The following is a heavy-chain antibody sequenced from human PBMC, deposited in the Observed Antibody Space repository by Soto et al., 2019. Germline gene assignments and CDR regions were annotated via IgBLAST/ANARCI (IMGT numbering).Heavy chain of an antibody. J-gene: IGHJ5*02. CDR1: GYTFTSYH. CDR2: ISPSGGGK. V-gene: IGHV1-46*01. Sequence: SVKVSCKASGYTFTSYHIHWVRQAPGQGLEWMGIISPSGGGKSYPQKFQGRLTMTSDTSTSTVYMELRSLRSEDTAMYYCAREQPSAGCFDPWGQGTLVTVSS. D-gene: IGHD1-1*01. CDR3: AREQPSAGCFDP.